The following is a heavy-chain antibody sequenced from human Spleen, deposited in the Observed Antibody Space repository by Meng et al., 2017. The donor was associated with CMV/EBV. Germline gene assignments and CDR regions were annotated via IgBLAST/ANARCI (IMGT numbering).Heavy chain of an antibody. CDR3: AKWAGIEAIGGVYYYYGLDV. D-gene: IGHD3-16*01. CDR1: GASIRSYY. V-gene: IGHV4-59*01. CDR2: IYYSGTT. J-gene: IGHJ6*02. Sequence: SETLSLTCSVSGASIRSYYWSWIRQTPGRGLEWIGNIYYSGTTNYNPSLKSRVTMSVDTSNNHFSLNLNSVTAADTAVYFCAKWAGIEAIGGVYYYYGLDVWGQRTTVTVSS.